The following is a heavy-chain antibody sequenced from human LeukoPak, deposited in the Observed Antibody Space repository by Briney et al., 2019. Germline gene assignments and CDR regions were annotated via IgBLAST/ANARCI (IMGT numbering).Heavy chain of an antibody. V-gene: IGHV1-2*02. D-gene: IGHD2-21*01. CDR2: INPADDKT. Sequence: ASVTVSFNASGYTFTDYNIHWVRHAPGQEHERVGWINPADDKTYPAQKFQGRVALTSETSSRTAYMDLLRLMSVDTATSYCVRDTGPSGNWCLDSWGQGTLVIVSS. CDR1: GYTFTDYN. J-gene: IGHJ5*01. CDR3: VRDTGPSGNWCLDS.